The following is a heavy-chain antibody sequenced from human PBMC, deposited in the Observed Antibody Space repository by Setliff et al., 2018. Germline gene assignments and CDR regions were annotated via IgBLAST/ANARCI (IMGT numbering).Heavy chain of an antibody. CDR1: GFTFTDYY. V-gene: IGHV3-11*04. CDR3: ARGQAGTTQGAFDI. J-gene: IGHJ3*02. CDR2: ISSSGSTI. Sequence: GGSRRLSGAASGFTFTDYYMSWIRQAPGKGLEWVSYISSSGSTIYYADSVKGRFTISRDNAKNSLYLQMNSLRAEDTAVYYCARGQAGTTQGAFDIWGQGTMVTVSS. D-gene: IGHD1-7*01.